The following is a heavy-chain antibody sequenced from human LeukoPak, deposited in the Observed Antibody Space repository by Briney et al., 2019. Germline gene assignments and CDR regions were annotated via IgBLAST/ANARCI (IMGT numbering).Heavy chain of an antibody. Sequence: ETLSLTCGVDGGSFSGYYWSWIRQAPGKGLEWVSTISGSGANTYYADSVKGRFTISRDNSKNTLSLQMNSLRVEDTALYYCAKYSDSTGAHYFDYWGQGTLVTVSS. CDR2: ISGSGANT. CDR3: AKYSDSTGAHYFDY. CDR1: GGSFSGYY. D-gene: IGHD2/OR15-2a*01. J-gene: IGHJ4*02. V-gene: IGHV3-23*01.